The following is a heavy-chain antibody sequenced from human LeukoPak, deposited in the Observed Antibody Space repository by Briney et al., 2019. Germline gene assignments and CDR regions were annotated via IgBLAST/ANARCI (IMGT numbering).Heavy chain of an antibody. V-gene: IGHV4-4*07. J-gene: IGHJ4*02. Sequence: PSETLSLTCTVSGGSISTYSWTWVRQSPGKGLEWIGSVVTTTTNYSPALRSRVAISVHTSKNQFSLRLESVTTADTAVYYCARDTTVASGMQFWGQGALVT. CDR2: VVTTTT. CDR1: GGSISTYS. D-gene: IGHD6-19*01. CDR3: ARDTTVASGMQF.